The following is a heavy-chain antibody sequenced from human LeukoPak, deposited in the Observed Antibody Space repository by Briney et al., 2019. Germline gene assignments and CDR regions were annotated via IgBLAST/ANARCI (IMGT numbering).Heavy chain of an antibody. CDR1: SGSITSYY. Sequence: SETLSLTWTVSSGSITSYYWSWIRQPPGEGLEYIGHIYYTGTTDYNPSLKSRVTMSVDTSKNQFSLRLISVTASDTAVYFCAGAPNRHFFDYWGHGTLVAVSS. V-gene: IGHV4-59*01. CDR3: AGAPNRHFFDY. CDR2: IYYTGTT. J-gene: IGHJ4*01.